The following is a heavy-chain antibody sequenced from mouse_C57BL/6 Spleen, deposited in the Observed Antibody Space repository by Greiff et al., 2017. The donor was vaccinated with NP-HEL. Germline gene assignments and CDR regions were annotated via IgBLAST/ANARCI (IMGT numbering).Heavy chain of an antibody. D-gene: IGHD2-3*01. Sequence: EVKLMESGPELVKPGASVKMSCKASGYTFTDYNMHWVKQSHGKSLEWIGYINPNTGGTSYNQKFKGKATLTVNKSSSTAYMELRSLTSEDSAVYYCARDLYDGYYFYAMDYWGQGTSVTVSS. J-gene: IGHJ4*01. CDR3: ARDLYDGYYFYAMDY. V-gene: IGHV1-22*01. CDR1: GYTFTDYN. CDR2: INPNTGGT.